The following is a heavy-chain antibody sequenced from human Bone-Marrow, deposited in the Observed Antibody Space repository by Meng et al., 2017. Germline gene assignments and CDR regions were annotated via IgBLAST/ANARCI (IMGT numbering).Heavy chain of an antibody. Sequence: GRQGKRPGAAFEASFQPSGYPFHAYYKPLVRQVPAQGLEWIGPIIPNSGDTLYAPKFQGRVSMTADTSIGTAYVELSGLRSDDTAIYYCVRDENISLGKLFGDYWGQGTLVTVSS. CDR2: IIPNSGDT. V-gene: IGHV1-2*06. D-gene: IGHD2-21*01. CDR1: GYPFHAYY. J-gene: IGHJ4*02. CDR3: VRDENISLGKLFGDY.